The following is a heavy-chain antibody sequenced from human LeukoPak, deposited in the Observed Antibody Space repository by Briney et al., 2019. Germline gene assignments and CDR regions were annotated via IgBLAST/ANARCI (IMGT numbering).Heavy chain of an antibody. D-gene: IGHD3-3*01. CDR1: GYSISSGYY. CDR3: ARHISSRLEWLLLGHLDY. CDR2: IYHSGST. Sequence: PSETLSLTCAVSGYSISSGYYWGWIRPPPGKGLEWIGSIYHSGSTYYNPSLKSRVTISVDTSKNHFSLKLSSVTAADTAVYYCARHISSRLEWLLLGHLDYWGQGTLVTVSS. J-gene: IGHJ4*02. V-gene: IGHV4-38-2*01.